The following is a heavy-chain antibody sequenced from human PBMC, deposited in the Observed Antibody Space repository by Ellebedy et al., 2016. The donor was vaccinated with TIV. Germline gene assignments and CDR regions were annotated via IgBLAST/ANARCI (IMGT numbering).Heavy chain of an antibody. D-gene: IGHD2-15*01. V-gene: IGHV3-11*01. CDR2: ISSSCSTS. CDR3: ARELGYCDGGRRPLGYEYFIMDV. CDR1: GFTFSEYY. J-gene: IGHJ6*02. Sequence: GESLKISCGGSGFTFSEYYDSWVRQAPGKGLEWISHISSSCSTSYYAHSVKVRFTIARDNAKNSLYLQMDSLKADDSAVYYWARELGYCDGGRRPLGYEYFIMDVWGQGTTVTVSS.